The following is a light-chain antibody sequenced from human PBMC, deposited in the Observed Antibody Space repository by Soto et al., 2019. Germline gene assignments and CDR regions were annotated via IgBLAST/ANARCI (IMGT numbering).Light chain of an antibody. CDR2: RIS. Sequence: ETVLTQSPGTLSMSPGETATLSCRASQTLGRNYLAWYQQKPGQAPRLLIPRISIRAAGISDRFSGSASGTDFTLTSRRLEPEDFAIYYCQQYDNFPQTFGQGTRVDI. V-gene: IGKV3-20*01. CDR3: QQYDNFPQT. CDR1: QTLGRNY. J-gene: IGKJ1*01.